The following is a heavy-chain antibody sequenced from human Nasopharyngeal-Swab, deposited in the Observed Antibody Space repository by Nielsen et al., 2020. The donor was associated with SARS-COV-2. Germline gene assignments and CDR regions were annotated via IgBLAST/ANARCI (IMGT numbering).Heavy chain of an antibody. J-gene: IGHJ6*03. Sequence: GESLKISCAASGFTFSDYYMSWVRQAPGKGLEWVSVIYSGGSTYYADSVKGRFTISRDNSKNTLYLQMNSLRAEDTAVYYCARDKGYDFWSGYRYYYYMDVWGKGTTVTVSS. D-gene: IGHD3-3*01. CDR1: GFTFSDYY. V-gene: IGHV3-66*02. CDR3: ARDKGYDFWSGYRYYYYMDV. CDR2: IYSGGST.